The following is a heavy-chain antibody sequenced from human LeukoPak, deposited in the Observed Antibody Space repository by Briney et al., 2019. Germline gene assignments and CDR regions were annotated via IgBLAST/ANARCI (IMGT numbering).Heavy chain of an antibody. D-gene: IGHD4-11*01. CDR1: GVRLTGYL. CDR3: ARDGFRVTTTFTYYYYYYMDV. V-gene: IGHV1-2*02. CDR2: MNPYIVVI. Sequence: ASVNLSCTASGVRLTGYLIHWVRQAPGPGREGLGWMNPYIVVINYAQKFQGRVTMTRDTSVSTASMELNRLKSDDTAVYYCARDGFRVTTTFTYYYYYYMDVWGEGTTVTVSS. J-gene: IGHJ6*03.